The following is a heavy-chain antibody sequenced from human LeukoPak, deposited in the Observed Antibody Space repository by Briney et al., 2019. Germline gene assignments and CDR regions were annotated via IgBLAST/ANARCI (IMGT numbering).Heavy chain of an antibody. D-gene: IGHD3/OR15-3a*01. CDR3: AREDWATFDN. CDR1: GFTFATYW. J-gene: IGHJ1*01. Sequence: GSLRLSCAASGFTFATYWMAWVRQAPGKGLEWVATIDRKGRAEYYVGSVEGRFTVSRDNTQNLLYLQMNGLRAEDTALHFCAREDWATFDNWGQGTMVTVSS. V-gene: IGHV3-7*01. CDR2: IDRKGRAE.